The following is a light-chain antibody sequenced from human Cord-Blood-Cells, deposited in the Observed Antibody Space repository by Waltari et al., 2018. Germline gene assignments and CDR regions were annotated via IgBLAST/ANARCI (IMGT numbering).Light chain of an antibody. V-gene: IGLV5-45*01. Sequence: QAVLPQPASLSASPGASASITCTLRSGLNVGTYRIYWYQQKPGSPPQYLLRYKSDSDKQQGSGVPSRFSGSKDASANAGILLISGLQSEDEADYYCMIWHSSAWVFGGGTKLTVL. J-gene: IGLJ3*02. CDR3: MIWHSSAWV. CDR1: SGLNVGTYR. CDR2: YKSDSDK.